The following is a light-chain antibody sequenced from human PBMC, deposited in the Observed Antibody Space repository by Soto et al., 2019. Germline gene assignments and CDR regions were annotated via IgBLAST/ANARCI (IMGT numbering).Light chain of an antibody. J-gene: IGKJ1*01. CDR3: QYQRA. Sequence: EIGMSQSPATLSVSPGERATLSCRASQSVRNSNFLAWYQQKPGQAPRLLIYGASSRATGIPDRFSGSGSGTDSTLTISRLEPEDFAVYYCQYQRAFGQGTKVDIK. CDR2: GAS. V-gene: IGKV3-20*01. CDR1: QSVRNSN.